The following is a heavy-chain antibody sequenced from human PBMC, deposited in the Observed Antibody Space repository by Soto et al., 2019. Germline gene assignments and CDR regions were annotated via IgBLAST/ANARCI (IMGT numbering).Heavy chain of an antibody. Sequence: QVQLVQSGAEVRQPGASVKVSCKASGYTFTGYYIHWVRQAPGQGLEWMGWIIPIFGTANYAQKFQGRVTITADESTSTAYMELSSLRSEDTAVYYCARGRSSGSPFDPWGQGTLVTVSS. V-gene: IGHV1-69*01. J-gene: IGHJ5*02. CDR1: GYTFTGYY. CDR3: ARGRSSGSPFDP. CDR2: IIPIFGTA. D-gene: IGHD1-26*01.